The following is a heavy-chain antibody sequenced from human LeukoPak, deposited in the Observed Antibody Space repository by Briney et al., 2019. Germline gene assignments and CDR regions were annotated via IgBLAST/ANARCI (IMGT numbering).Heavy chain of an antibody. Sequence: ASVKVSCKASGYTXTAYYMHGVRQAPGQGLEWMAWINSHSGGTNFAQKFQGRVTMTRDTSITTAHMELSRPTSDDTAMYYCAREIPCSSSSCLDYWGQGTLVTVSS. CDR2: INSHSGGT. D-gene: IGHD2-2*01. V-gene: IGHV1-2*02. CDR3: AREIPCSSSSCLDY. CDR1: GYTXTAYY. J-gene: IGHJ4*02.